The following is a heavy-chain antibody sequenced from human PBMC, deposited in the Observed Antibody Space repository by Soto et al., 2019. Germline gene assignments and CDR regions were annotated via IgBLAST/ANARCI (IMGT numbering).Heavy chain of an antibody. CDR1: GFMFSAYT. D-gene: IGHD3-16*01. CDR3: ATPYYFHH. Sequence: GGSLRLSCAASGFMFSAYTMNWVRQAPGKGLEWLSSISDDSSYIDYADSLRGRFTVSRDNARNSLYLQIDSLGVEDTAVYYCATPYYFHHWGPGTLVTVSS. J-gene: IGHJ1*01. CDR2: ISDDSSYI. V-gene: IGHV3-21*06.